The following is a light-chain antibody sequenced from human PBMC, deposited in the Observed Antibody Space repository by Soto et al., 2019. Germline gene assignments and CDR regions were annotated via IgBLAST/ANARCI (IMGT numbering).Light chain of an antibody. V-gene: IGKV2-28*01. CDR2: LGS. CDR3: MQTLRSWT. J-gene: IGKJ1*01. CDR1: XSLVHSNGYNY. Sequence: VLTQSPLSLPVTLGLPASISCXSSXSLVHSNGYNYLDWYLQKPGQSPQLLIYLGSNRASGVPDRFSGSGSGTDFTLKISRVEAEDVGVYYCMQTLRSWTFGQGTKVHI.